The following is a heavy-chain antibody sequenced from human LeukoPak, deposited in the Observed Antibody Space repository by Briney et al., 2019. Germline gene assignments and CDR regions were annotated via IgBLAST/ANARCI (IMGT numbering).Heavy chain of an antibody. CDR1: GFTFSNYA. Sequence: GGSLRLSCAASGFTFSNYAMSWVRQAPGKGLEWVGRIKAKAHGGTIEYAAPVKGRFTISRDDSKNTLYLQMNSLKTEDTAVYYCTTDGVGVEGATYDNWGQGTLVSVSS. J-gene: IGHJ4*02. CDR3: TTDGVGVEGATYDN. D-gene: IGHD1-26*01. CDR2: IKAKAHGGTI. V-gene: IGHV3-15*01.